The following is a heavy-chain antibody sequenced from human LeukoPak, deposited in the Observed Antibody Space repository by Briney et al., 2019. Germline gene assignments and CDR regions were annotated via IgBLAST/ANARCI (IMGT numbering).Heavy chain of an antibody. J-gene: IGHJ4*02. V-gene: IGHV3-20*04. D-gene: IGHD6-13*01. CDR2: IIWHGGST. CDR1: GFTFDDYG. CDR3: ARGFSSSHFYQFDY. Sequence: GGSLRLSCAASGFTFDDYGMSWVRQAPGKGLEWVSGIIWHGGSTGYADSVKGRFTISRDNAKNSLYLQMNSLRAEDTALYYCARGFSSSHFYQFDYWGQGTLVTVSS.